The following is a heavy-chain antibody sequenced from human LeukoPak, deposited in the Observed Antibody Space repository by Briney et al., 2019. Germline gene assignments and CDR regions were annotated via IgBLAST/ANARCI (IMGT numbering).Heavy chain of an antibody. CDR3: ARAASGDYLQFDP. CDR2: ISSSGSTV. Sequence: GGSLRLSCVASGFTFSDYYMSWIRQAPGKGLEWVSYISSSGSTVYYADSVKGRFTISRDNAKNSLYLQMNSLRAEDTAVYYCARAASGDYLQFDPWGQGTLVTVSS. CDR1: GFTFSDYY. V-gene: IGHV3-11*01. D-gene: IGHD4-17*01. J-gene: IGHJ5*02.